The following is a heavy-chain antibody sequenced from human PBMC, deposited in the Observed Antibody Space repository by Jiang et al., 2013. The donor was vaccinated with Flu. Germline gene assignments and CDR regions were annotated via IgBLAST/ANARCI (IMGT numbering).Heavy chain of an antibody. J-gene: IGHJ4*02. CDR2: ISGSGGST. CDR1: GFTLSSYA. V-gene: IGHV3-23*01. D-gene: IGHD6-19*01. CDR3: AKNMGSGWYLFDY. Sequence: PGGSLRLSCAASGFTLSSYAMSWVRQAPGKGLEWVSTISGSGGSTYYADSVKGRFTISRGNSKNTLYLQMNSLRAEDTALYYCAKNMGSGWYLFDYWGQGTLVTVSS.